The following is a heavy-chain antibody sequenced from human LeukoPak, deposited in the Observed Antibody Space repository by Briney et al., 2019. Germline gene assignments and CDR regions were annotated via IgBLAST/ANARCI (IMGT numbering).Heavy chain of an antibody. J-gene: IGHJ4*02. CDR3: AREVRLGELSFFDY. D-gene: IGHD3-16*02. Sequence: GASVKVSCKASGGTFSSYAISWVRQAPGQGLEWMGGIIPIFGTANYAQKFQGRVTITADESTSTAYMELSSLRSEDTAVYYCAREVRLGELSFFDYWGQGTLVTVSS. CDR1: GGTFSSYA. V-gene: IGHV1-69*13. CDR2: IIPIFGTA.